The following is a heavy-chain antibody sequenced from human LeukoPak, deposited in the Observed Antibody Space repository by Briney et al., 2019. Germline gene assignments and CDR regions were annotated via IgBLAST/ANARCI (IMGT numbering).Heavy chain of an antibody. Sequence: PGGSLRLSCAASGFTFSSYSMNWVRQAPGKGLEWVANIKQDGSEKNYVDSVKGRFTISRDNAKNSLYLQVNSLRAEDTAIYYCARDWGGHFDYWGQGTLVTVSS. V-gene: IGHV3-7*01. CDR3: ARDWGGHFDY. D-gene: IGHD3-10*01. CDR1: GFTFSSYS. CDR2: IKQDGSEK. J-gene: IGHJ4*02.